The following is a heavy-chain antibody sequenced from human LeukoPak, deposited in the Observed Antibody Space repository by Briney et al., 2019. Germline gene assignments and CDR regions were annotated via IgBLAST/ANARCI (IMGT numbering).Heavy chain of an antibody. V-gene: IGHV4-34*01. Sequence: SETLSLTCAVYGESFSGYFRSWIRQPPGKGLEWIGEVNHSESTNYNPSLKSRVTISVDTSRNQFSLKLSSVTAADTAVYYCARGLYTTGWYYEYWGQGTLVTVSS. CDR1: GESFSGYF. CDR2: VNHSEST. D-gene: IGHD6-19*01. J-gene: IGHJ4*02. CDR3: ARGLYTTGWYYEY.